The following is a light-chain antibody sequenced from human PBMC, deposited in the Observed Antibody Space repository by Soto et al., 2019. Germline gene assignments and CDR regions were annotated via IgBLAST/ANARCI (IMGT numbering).Light chain of an antibody. CDR3: QQFSSYPLT. J-gene: IGKJ4*01. CDR2: DAS. Sequence: EIVLPQSPGTLSLSPGERATLSCRASQSVSSSYLAWYQQKPGQAPRLLIYDASSRATGIPDRFSGGGSGTDFTLTISRLEPEDFAVYYCQQFSSYPLTFGGGTKVDNK. CDR1: QSVSSSY. V-gene: IGKV3-20*01.